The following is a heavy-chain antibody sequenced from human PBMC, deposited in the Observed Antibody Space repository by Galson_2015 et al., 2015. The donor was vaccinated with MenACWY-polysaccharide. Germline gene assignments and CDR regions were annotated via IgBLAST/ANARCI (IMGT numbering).Heavy chain of an antibody. CDR3: ARIGGMNKGNYYNFGWFDS. CDR2: IHYNGDT. D-gene: IGHD3-22*01. CDR1: GGSMSSYY. V-gene: IGHV4-59*01. J-gene: IGHJ5*01. Sequence: ETLSLTCTVSGGSMSSYYWTWTRQSPGKGLEWIGWIHYNGDTKYSPSLNSRVTISGDTSRNQFSLKLFSVTTADTAVYYCARIGGMNKGNYYNFGWFDSWGQGTLVTVSS.